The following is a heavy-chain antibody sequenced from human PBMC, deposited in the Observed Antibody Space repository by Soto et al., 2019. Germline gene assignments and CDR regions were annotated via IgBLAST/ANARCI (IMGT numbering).Heavy chain of an antibody. Sequence: SETLSLTCTVSGGSISSYYWSWIRQSPGKGPEWIGYIYYSGSTNYNPSLKSRVTISVDTSKNQFSLKLSSVTAADTAVYYCARSKFSGVVTYYYYYGMDVWGQGTTVTVSS. CDR1: GGSISSYY. V-gene: IGHV4-59*01. CDR2: IYYSGST. D-gene: IGHD3-3*01. J-gene: IGHJ6*02. CDR3: ARSKFSGVVTYYYYYGMDV.